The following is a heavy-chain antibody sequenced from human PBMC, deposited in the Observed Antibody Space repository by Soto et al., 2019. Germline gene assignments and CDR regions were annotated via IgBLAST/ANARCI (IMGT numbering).Heavy chain of an antibody. Sequence: VQLVESGGGLVQPGGSLRVSCETSGFSFSDYWMSWVRQAPGKGMEWVANIKQDGSEKNYVDSVKGRFTISRDNAKRSVYLHMNSLRGEDTAVYHCAAGRWMVIYWGLGTLVTVSS. CDR1: GFSFSDYW. CDR2: IKQDGSEK. CDR3: AAGRWMVIY. V-gene: IGHV3-7*05. D-gene: IGHD3-22*01. J-gene: IGHJ4*02.